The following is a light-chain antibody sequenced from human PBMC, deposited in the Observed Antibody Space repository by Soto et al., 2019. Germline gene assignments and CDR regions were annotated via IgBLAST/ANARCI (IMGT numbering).Light chain of an antibody. Sequence: QSVLTQPPSASGTPGQRVTISCSGSSSNIGSNTVNWYQQLPGTAPKLHIYSNNQRPSGVPDRFSGSKSGTSASLAISGLQSEDEADYYCAAWDDSLNGLWVFGGGTQLTVL. J-gene: IGLJ3*02. CDR1: SSNIGSNT. CDR3: AAWDDSLNGLWV. CDR2: SNN. V-gene: IGLV1-44*01.